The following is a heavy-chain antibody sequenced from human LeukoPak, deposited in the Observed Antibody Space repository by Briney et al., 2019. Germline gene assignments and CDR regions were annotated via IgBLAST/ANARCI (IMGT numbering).Heavy chain of an antibody. Sequence: PGGSLRLSCAASGFTFSSYWMHWVRQAPGKGLEWVSYISFSGITVYYADSVKGRFTFSRDNAKNSLYLQMNSLRAEDTAVYYCARGPLAPIATVVVPGAMMDVWGTGTTVTVSS. CDR1: GFTFSSYW. D-gene: IGHD2-2*01. CDR3: ARGPLAPIATVVVPGAMMDV. J-gene: IGHJ6*04. V-gene: IGHV3-48*04. CDR2: ISFSGITV.